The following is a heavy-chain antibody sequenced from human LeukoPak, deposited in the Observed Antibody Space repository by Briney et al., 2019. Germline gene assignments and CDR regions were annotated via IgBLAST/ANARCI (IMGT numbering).Heavy chain of an antibody. CDR3: ARDVGSSSWYFDY. V-gene: IGHV1-46*01. CDR2: INPSGGST. CDR1: GYTFTSYG. J-gene: IGHJ4*02. D-gene: IGHD6-13*01. Sequence: GASVKASCKASGYTFTSYGISWVRQAPGQGLEWMGMINPSGGSTTYAQKFQGRVTMTRDTSTSTVYMELSSLRSEDTAVYYCARDVGSSSWYFDYWGQGTLVTVSS.